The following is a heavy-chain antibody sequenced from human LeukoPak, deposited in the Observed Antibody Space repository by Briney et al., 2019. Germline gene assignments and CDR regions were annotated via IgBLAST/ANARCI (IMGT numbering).Heavy chain of an antibody. J-gene: IGHJ2*01. CDR3: ARRITIFGVPYWYFDL. V-gene: IGHV4-34*01. D-gene: IGHD3-3*01. Sequence: SETLSLTCAVYGGSFSGYYWSWIRQPPGKGLEWIGEINHSGSTNYNPSLKSRVTISVDTSKNQFSLKLSSVTAADTAVYYCARRITIFGVPYWYFDLWGRGTLVTVSS. CDR2: INHSGST. CDR1: GGSFSGYY.